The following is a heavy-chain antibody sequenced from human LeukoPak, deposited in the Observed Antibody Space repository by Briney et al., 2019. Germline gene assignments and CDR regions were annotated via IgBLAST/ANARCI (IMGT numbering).Heavy chain of an antibody. D-gene: IGHD1-1*01. J-gene: IGHJ4*02. CDR2: IYHSGST. V-gene: IGHV4-4*02. CDR1: GGPISSSNW. Sequence: SETRSRTYAVSGGPISSSNWWSWVRQPPGKGLEWIGEIYHSGSTNYNPSLKSRVTISVDKSKNQFSLRLRSVTAADTAVYYCARDRGTWNDDGFDYWGQGTLVTVSS. CDR3: ARDRGTWNDDGFDY.